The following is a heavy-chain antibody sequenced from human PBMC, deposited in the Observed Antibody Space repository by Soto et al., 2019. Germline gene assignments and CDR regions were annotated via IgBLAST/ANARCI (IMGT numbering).Heavy chain of an antibody. V-gene: IGHV2-5*02. CDR2: IYWDDDK. J-gene: IGHJ5*02. CDR3: AHAPGIAVTTNWFDP. D-gene: IGHD6-19*01. CDR1: GFSLSTSEVG. Sequence: SGPTLVNPTQTLTLTCTFSGFSLSTSEVGVGWICQPPGKALQWLALIYWDDDKRYSPSLKSRLTITKDTSKNQVVLTMTNMDPVDTATYYCAHAPGIAVTTNWFDPWGQGILVTVAS.